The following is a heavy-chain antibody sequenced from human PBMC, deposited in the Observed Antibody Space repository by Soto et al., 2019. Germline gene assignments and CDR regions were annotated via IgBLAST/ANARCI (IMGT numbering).Heavy chain of an antibody. CDR3: ATKARVTNYLYYGMDV. CDR1: GVTFNTSC. CDR2: ISYDGATQ. J-gene: IGHJ6*01. V-gene: IGHV3-30*03. D-gene: IGHD2-21*02. Sequence: VGSLRLWCEVSGVTFNTSCMHWVLQAPGNGLEWLAVISYDGATQYYGDTVKGRFTISRDNSKNTLFLHMGRLRAEDTAMYYCATKARVTNYLYYGMDVWGLGTTVTVSS.